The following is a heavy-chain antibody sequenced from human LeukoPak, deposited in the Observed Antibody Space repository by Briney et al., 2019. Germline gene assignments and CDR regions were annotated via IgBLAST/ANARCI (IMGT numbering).Heavy chain of an antibody. D-gene: IGHD2/OR15-2a*01. V-gene: IGHV4-59*01. Sequence: SETLSLTCTVSGGSISSDHWNWIRQPPGEGLEWIGCIFYSGRTYYNHSLQSRVTISVDLSKGQFSLRLTSVTAADTAVYYCARKNDFEIWGQGTLVTVSS. CDR1: GGSISSDH. CDR3: ARKNDFEI. CDR2: IFYSGRT. J-gene: IGHJ3*02.